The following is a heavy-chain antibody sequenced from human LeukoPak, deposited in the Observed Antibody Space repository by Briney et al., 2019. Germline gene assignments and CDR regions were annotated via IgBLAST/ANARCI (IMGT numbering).Heavy chain of an antibody. CDR1: GFTFSDAW. CDR3: AKDVGSRSNIKNWFDP. CDR2: VSSDESIK. Sequence: GGSLRLSCAASGFTFSDAWMNWVRQAPGKGLEWVAVVSSDESIKFYGDSVKGRFTISRDNSKNTLYLQMNSLRAEDTALYYCAKDVGSRSNIKNWFDPWGQGTLVTVSS. J-gene: IGHJ5*02. D-gene: IGHD6-13*01. V-gene: IGHV3-30*18.